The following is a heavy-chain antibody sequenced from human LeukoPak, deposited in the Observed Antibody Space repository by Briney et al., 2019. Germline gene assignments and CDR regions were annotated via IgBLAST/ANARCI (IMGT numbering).Heavy chain of an antibody. CDR1: GGSISSYY. J-gene: IGHJ4*02. CDR3: ARSSPFAGFGELYALDY. Sequence: SETLSLTCTVSGGSISSYYWSWIRQPAGKGLEWIGRIYTSGSTNYNPSLKSRVTMSVDTSKNQFSLKLSSVTAADTAVYYCARSSPFAGFGELYALDYWGQGTLVTVSS. V-gene: IGHV4-4*07. D-gene: IGHD3-10*01. CDR2: IYTSGST.